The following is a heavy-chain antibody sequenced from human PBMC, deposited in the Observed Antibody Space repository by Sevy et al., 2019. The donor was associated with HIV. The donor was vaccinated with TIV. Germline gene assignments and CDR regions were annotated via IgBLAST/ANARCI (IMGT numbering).Heavy chain of an antibody. D-gene: IGHD5-18*01. CDR2: IYPGDSDT. CDR3: APSRFGYSQLSAHFDY. J-gene: IGHJ4*02. Sequence: GESRKISCKGSGYSFTSYWIGWVRQMPGKGLEWMGIIYPGDSDTRYSPSFQGQVTISADKSISTAYLQWSSLKASDTAMYYCAPSRFGYSQLSAHFDYWGQGTLVTVSS. CDR1: GYSFTSYW. V-gene: IGHV5-51*01.